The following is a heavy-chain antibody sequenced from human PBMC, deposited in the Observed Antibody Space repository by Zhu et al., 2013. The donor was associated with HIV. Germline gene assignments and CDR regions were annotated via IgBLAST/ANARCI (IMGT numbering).Heavy chain of an antibody. D-gene: IGHD3-16*02. V-gene: IGHV1-69*06. CDR2: IIPIFGTA. CDR3: ARDRKSGITFGGVISRNWFDP. J-gene: IGHJ5*02. Sequence: QVQLVQSGAEVKKPGSSVKVSCKASGGTFSSYAISWVRQAPGQGLEWMGGIIPIFGTANYAQKFQGRVTITADKSTSTAYMELSSLRSEDTAVYYCARDRKSGITFGGVISRNWFDPWGQGTLVTVSS. CDR1: GGTFSSYA.